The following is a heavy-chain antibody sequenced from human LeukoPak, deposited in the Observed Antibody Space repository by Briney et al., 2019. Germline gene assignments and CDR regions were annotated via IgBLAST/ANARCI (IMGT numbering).Heavy chain of an antibody. V-gene: IGHV3-64*01. CDR3: AREGHSSGNCGMFDI. J-gene: IGHJ3*02. Sequence: GGSLRLSCAASGFSLSSSVMHWVRQGPGKGLEYVSGIDGSGSSTHYANSLKDRFTISKDNSKNALYLQMGSLRVEDMAVYYCAREGHSSGNCGMFDIWGQGTMVAVSS. CDR1: GFSLSSSV. D-gene: IGHD3-22*01. CDR2: IDGSGSST.